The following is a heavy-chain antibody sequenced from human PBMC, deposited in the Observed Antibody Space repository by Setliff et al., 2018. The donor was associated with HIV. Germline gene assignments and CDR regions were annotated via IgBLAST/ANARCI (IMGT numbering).Heavy chain of an antibody. D-gene: IGHD3-22*01. CDR1: GASISSGNYY. Sequence: PSETLSLTCTVSGASISSGNYYWSWIRQPAGKGLEWIGRIYTSGSTNYSPSLKSRIDISVDTSKNQFSLKLRSVTATDTAVYYCARLRESLKVGFVFDFWGQGTKVTVSS. J-gene: IGHJ3*01. V-gene: IGHV4-61*02. CDR3: ARLRESLKVGFVFDF. CDR2: IYTSGST.